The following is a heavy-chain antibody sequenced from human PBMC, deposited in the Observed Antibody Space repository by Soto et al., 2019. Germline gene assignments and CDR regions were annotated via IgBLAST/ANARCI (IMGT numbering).Heavy chain of an antibody. CDR2: IYYSGST. CDR3: ARQVPAAIRLGWFDH. CDR1: GGSISRSTYY. D-gene: IGHD2-2*02. V-gene: IGHV4-39*01. Sequence: SETLSLTCTVSGGSISRSTYYWGWIRQPPGKGLEWIGSIYYSGSTYYRPSLKSRVTISVDMSKNQFSLKLSSVTAADTAVYYCARQVPAAIRLGWFDHWGQGTLVTVSS. J-gene: IGHJ5*02.